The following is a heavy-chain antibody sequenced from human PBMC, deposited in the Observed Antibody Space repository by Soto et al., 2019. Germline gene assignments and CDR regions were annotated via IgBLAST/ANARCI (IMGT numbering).Heavy chain of an antibody. CDR2: INAGNGNT. D-gene: IGHD3-16*02. Sequence: ASVKVSCKASGYTFTSYAMHWVRQAPGQRLEWMGWINAGNGNTKYSQKFQGRVTITRDTSAGTAYMELSSLRSEDTAVYYCARLKGDLTFGGVIEAFDYSGQGTLVTVSS. CDR1: GYTFTSYA. V-gene: IGHV1-3*01. CDR3: ARLKGDLTFGGVIEAFDY. J-gene: IGHJ4*02.